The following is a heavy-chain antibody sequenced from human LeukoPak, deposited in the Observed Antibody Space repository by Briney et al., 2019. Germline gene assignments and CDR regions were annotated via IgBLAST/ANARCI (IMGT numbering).Heavy chain of an antibody. D-gene: IGHD6-25*01. CDR3: ASGAAGYSSGDWFDP. V-gene: IGHV1-2*02. J-gene: IGHJ5*02. CDR2: INPNSGGT. CDR1: GYTFTGYY. Sequence: ASVKVSCKASGYTFTGYYMHWVRQAPGQGLEWMGWINPNSGGTNHAQKFQGRVTMTRDTSISTAFMELSRLRSDDTAVYYCASGAAGYSSGDWFDPWGQGTLVTVSS.